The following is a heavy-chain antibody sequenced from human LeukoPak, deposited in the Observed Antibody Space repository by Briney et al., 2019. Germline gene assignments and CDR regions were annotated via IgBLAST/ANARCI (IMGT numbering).Heavy chain of an antibody. CDR1: GDSISSSNYY. V-gene: IGHV4-39*07. J-gene: IGHJ6*03. CDR3: ARVKDPGGYYYYYYMDV. D-gene: IGHD3-16*01. CDR2: INHSGGT. Sequence: PSETLSLTCTVSGDSISSSNYYWSWIRQPPGKGLEWIGEINHSGGTKYNPSLKSRVTISVDTSKNQFSLKLSSVTAADTAMYYCARVKDPGGYYYYYYMDVWGKGTTVTVSS.